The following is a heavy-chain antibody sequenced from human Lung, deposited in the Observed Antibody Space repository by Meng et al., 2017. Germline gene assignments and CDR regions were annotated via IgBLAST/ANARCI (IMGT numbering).Heavy chain of an antibody. J-gene: IGHJ3*02. V-gene: IGHV3-33*01. Sequence: VDVVGSGGGVVQPGRPLRRSGAASGFTFISYGMHWVRQAPGKGLEWVAVIWYDGSNKYYADSVKGRFTISRDNSKNTLYLQMNSLRAEDTAVYYCAAGARGNAFDIWGQGTMVTVSS. CDR2: IWYDGSNK. CDR3: AAGARGNAFDI. CDR1: GFTFISYG. D-gene: IGHD3-16*01.